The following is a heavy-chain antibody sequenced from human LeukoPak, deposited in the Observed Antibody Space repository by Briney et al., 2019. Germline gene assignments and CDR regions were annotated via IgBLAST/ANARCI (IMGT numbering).Heavy chain of an antibody. CDR1: GGSISSYY. Sequence: SETLSLTCTVSGGSISSYYWSWIRQPPGKGLEWIGYIYYSGSTNYNPSLKSRVTISVDTSKNQFSLKLSSVTAADAAVYYCARGGGSYYYDSSGYYNYWGQGTLVTVSS. D-gene: IGHD3-22*01. J-gene: IGHJ4*02. CDR2: IYYSGST. V-gene: IGHV4-59*01. CDR3: ARGGGSYYYDSSGYYNY.